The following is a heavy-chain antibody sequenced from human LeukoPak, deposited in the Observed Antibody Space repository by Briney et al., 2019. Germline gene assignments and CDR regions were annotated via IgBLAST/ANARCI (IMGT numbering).Heavy chain of an antibody. V-gene: IGHV1-18*03. J-gene: IGHJ5*02. D-gene: IGHD2-15*01. CDR1: GYTFTSYG. CDR2: ISAYNGNT. Sequence: ASVKVSCKASGYTFTSYGISWVRQAPGQGLEWMGWISAYNGNTDYAQKLQGRVTMTTDTSTSTAYMELRSLRSDDMAVYYCSRRAAREGVWFDPWGQGTLVTVSS. CDR3: SRRAAREGVWFDP.